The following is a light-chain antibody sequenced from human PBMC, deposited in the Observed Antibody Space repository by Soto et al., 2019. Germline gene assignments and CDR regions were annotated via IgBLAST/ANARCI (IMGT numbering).Light chain of an antibody. J-gene: IGLJ3*02. CDR1: SGSVSTRYY. V-gene: IGLV8-61*01. CDR2: STS. Sequence: QTVVTQEPSFSVSPGGTVTLTCGVNSGSVSTRYYPSWYQQTPGQAPRTLIYSTSTRSSGVPDRFSGSIVGNKAALTISGAQADDESDYYWVLYMGSGIWVFGGGTKLTVL. CDR3: VLYMGSGIWV.